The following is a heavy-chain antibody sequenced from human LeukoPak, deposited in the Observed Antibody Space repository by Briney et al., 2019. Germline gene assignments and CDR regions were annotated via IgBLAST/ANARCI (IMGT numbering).Heavy chain of an antibody. CDR2: IYYSGST. D-gene: IGHD3-16*02. J-gene: IGHJ6*02. CDR3: ARDSRRYDYGWGTYLVPLYGMDV. V-gene: IGHV4-31*03. CDR1: GGSISSGGYY. Sequence: PSETLSLTCTVSGGSISSGGYYWSWIRQHPGKGLEWIGYIYYSGSTYYNPSLKSRVTISVDTSKNQFSLKLSSVTAADTAVYYCARDSRRYDYGWGTYLVPLYGMDVWGQGTTVTVSS.